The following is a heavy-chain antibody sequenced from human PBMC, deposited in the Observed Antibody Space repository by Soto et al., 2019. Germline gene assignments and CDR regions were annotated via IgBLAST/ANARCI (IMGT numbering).Heavy chain of an antibody. CDR1: GFTFSNYG. D-gene: IGHD6-19*01. CDR2: IWYDGSNK. V-gene: IGHV3-33*01. J-gene: IGHJ6*02. CDR3: ARDDIPGRAVAIYGMDV. Sequence: GGSLRLSCAASGFTFSNYGMHWVRQAPGKGLEWVAVIWYDGSNKYYADPVKGRFTISRDNSKNTLYLQINSLRAEDTAVYYCARDDIPGRAVAIYGMDVWGQGTTVTVSS.